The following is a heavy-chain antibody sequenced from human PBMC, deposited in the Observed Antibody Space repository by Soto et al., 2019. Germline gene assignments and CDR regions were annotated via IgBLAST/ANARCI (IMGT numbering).Heavy chain of an antibody. CDR2: INWNGGST. CDR3: ARVPSGYCSGGSCSRPTNYFDY. D-gene: IGHD2-15*01. CDR1: GFTFDDYG. V-gene: IGHV3-20*01. J-gene: IGHJ4*02. Sequence: GGSLRLSCAASGFTFDDYGMSWVRQAPGKGLEWVSGINWNGGSTGYPDSVKGRFTISRDNAKNSLYLQMNSLRAEDTALYHCARVPSGYCSGGSCSRPTNYFDYWGQGTLVTVSS.